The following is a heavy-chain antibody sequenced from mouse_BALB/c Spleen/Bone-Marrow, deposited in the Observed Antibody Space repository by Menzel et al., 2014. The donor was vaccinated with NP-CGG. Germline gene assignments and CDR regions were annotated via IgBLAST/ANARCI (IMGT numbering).Heavy chain of an antibody. J-gene: IGHJ3*01. CDR2: INTNGGEI. V-gene: IGHV5-6-3*01. Sequence: DVMLVESGGGLVQPGGSLKLSCAASGFTFGNYGMSWVRQTPDKRLEFVATINTNGGEIYYPDSVKGRFTISRDNAKNTLYLQMRSLKSEDTAMYYCARGDDYVSWFAYWGQGTLVTVSA. CDR1: GFTFGNYG. CDR3: ARGDDYVSWFAY. D-gene: IGHD2-4*01.